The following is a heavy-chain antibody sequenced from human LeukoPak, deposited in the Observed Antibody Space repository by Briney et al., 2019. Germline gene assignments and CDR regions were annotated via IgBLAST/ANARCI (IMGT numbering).Heavy chain of an antibody. CDR3: AKGYDYGDYGGAEAFDI. D-gene: IGHD4-17*01. V-gene: IGHV3-23*01. J-gene: IGHJ3*02. CDR2: ISGSCGST. CDR1: GFTFSSYA. Sequence: QAGGSLRRSCAASGFTFSSYAMSWVRQAPGKGLEGVSAISGSCGSTYYADSGKGRFTISRDNYKNPLYLKMNSLRAEDTAVYYCAKGYDYGDYGGAEAFDIWGQGTMVTVSS.